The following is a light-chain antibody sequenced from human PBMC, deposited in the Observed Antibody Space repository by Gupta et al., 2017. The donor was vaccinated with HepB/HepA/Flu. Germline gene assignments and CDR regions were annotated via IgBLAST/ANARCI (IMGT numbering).Light chain of an antibody. CDR1: RSVLYSSDNKNY. CDR2: WAS. Sequence: DIVMTQSPDFLAVSLGERATINCKSSRSVLYSSDNKNYLAWYQQKPGQPPKLLIYWASTRESGVPDRFSGSGSGTDFTLTISSLQAEDVAVYYCQQCYSSPWTFGQGTKVEIK. CDR3: QQCYSSPWT. J-gene: IGKJ1*01. V-gene: IGKV4-1*01.